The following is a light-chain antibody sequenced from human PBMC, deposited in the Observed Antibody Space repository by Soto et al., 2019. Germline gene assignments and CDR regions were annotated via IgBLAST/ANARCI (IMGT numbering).Light chain of an antibody. CDR1: QSVSSN. CDR3: QQYYNRHSLT. CDR2: GAS. Sequence: EIVMTQSPATLSASPGERATLSCRASQSVSSNLAWYQQKPGQAPRLLIYGASTWASGVPARFSGSGSGTEFTLPISSMQSEDFSVNYCQQYYNRHSLTFGGGTKVDNK. J-gene: IGKJ4*01. V-gene: IGKV3D-15*01.